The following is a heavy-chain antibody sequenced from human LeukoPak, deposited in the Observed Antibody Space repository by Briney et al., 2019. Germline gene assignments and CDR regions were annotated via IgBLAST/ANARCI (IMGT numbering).Heavy chain of an antibody. Sequence: GGSLRLSCAASGFTFSTYKMNWVRQAPGKGLEWVSGISGGGGSTYYADSVKGRFTISRDNSRNTLYLQMNSLRGEDAAVYYCAKGIGGVIGKALLHSAFYIWGQGTMVTVSS. CDR2: ISGGGGST. CDR3: AKGIGGVIGKALLHSAFYI. CDR1: GFTFSTYK. J-gene: IGHJ3*02. D-gene: IGHD3-16*02. V-gene: IGHV3-23*01.